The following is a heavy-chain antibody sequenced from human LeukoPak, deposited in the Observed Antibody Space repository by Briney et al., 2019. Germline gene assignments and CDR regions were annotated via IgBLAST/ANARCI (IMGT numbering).Heavy chain of an antibody. D-gene: IGHD2-15*01. CDR1: GFSFSSYW. CDR3: ARALVAGVTLNALDI. J-gene: IGHJ3*02. CDR2: IQYDGSTT. Sequence: PGGSLRLSCAASGFSFSSYWMHWVRQAPGKGLVWVARIQYDGSTTNYADPVKGRFTISRDNAKKTLYVQMNSLRAEDTAVYYCARALVAGVTLNALDIWGRGTMVTVSS. V-gene: IGHV3-74*01.